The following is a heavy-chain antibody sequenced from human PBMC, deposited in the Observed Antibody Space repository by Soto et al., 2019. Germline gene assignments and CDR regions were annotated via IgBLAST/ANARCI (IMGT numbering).Heavy chain of an antibody. CDR3: ARVAAVAGTYYFDY. CDR1: GGTFSSYA. J-gene: IGHJ4*02. D-gene: IGHD6-19*01. Sequence: SVKVSCKASGGTFSSYAISWVRQAPGQGLEWMGGIIPIFGTANYAQKFQGRVTITADKSTSTAYMELSSLRSEDTAVYYCARVAAVAGTYYFDYWGQGTLVTVSS. CDR2: IIPIFGTA. V-gene: IGHV1-69*06.